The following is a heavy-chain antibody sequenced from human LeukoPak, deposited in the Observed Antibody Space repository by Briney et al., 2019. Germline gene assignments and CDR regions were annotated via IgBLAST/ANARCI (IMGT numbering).Heavy chain of an antibody. CDR1: GFSVSSKY. V-gene: IGHV3-53*01. CDR2: IYSGGST. J-gene: IGHJ4*02. D-gene: IGHD5-24*01. Sequence: GGCLRLSCAASGFSVSSKYMGWVRQAPGKGLEWVSVIYSGGSTFVADSVKGRFTISRDNSKNTVYLQMNSLRAEDTAVYYCARYRDDYINWLGSDYWGQGTLVTVSS. CDR3: ARYRDDYINWLGSDY.